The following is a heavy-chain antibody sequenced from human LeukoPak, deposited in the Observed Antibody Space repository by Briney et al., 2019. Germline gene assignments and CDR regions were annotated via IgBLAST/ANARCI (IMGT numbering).Heavy chain of an antibody. J-gene: IGHJ6*03. D-gene: IGHD2-2*01. Sequence: GASVKVSCKASGYTFTSYDINWVRQATGQGLEWMGWMNPNSGNTGYAQKFQGRVTITTDESTSTAYMELSSLRSEDTAVYYCARRSTSPYYMDVWGKGTTVTVSS. CDR3: ARRSTSPYYMDV. CDR1: GYTFTSYD. CDR2: MNPNSGNT. V-gene: IGHV1-8*01.